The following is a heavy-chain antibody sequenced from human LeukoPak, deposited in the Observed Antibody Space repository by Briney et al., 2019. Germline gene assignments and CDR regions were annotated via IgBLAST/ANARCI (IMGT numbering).Heavy chain of an antibody. J-gene: IGHJ6*03. V-gene: IGHV1-69*13. CDR2: IIPIFGTA. D-gene: IGHD5-18*01. CDR1: GGTFRSYA. Sequence: GASVKVSCKASGGTFRSYAISWVRQAPGQGLGWVGGIIPIFGTANYAQKFQGRVTITADESTSTAYMELSSLRSEDTAVYYCARDARGYSYGEGYYYMDVWGKGTTVTVSS. CDR3: ARDARGYSYGEGYYYMDV.